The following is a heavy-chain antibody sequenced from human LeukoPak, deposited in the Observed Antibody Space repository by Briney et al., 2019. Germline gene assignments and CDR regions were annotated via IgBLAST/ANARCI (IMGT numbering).Heavy chain of an antibody. D-gene: IGHD6-19*01. CDR3: AKEKYSSGWCFDY. J-gene: IGHJ4*02. Sequence: PGRSLRLSCAASGFTFSSYGMHWVRQAPGKGLEWVAVIWYDGSNKYYADPVKGRFTISRDNSKNTLYLQMNSLRAEDTAVYYCAKEKYSSGWCFDYWGQGTLVTVSS. CDR2: IWYDGSNK. CDR1: GFTFSSYG. V-gene: IGHV3-33*06.